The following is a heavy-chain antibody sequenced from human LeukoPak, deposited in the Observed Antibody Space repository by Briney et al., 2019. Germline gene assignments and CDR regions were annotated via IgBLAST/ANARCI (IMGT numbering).Heavy chain of an antibody. V-gene: IGHV3-53*01. J-gene: IGHJ5*02. CDR2: IYGGGST. CDR1: GFTVSSNY. CDR3: AKDLRFLEWLPADP. D-gene: IGHD3-3*01. Sequence: QPGGSLRLSCEASGFTVSSNYMSWVRQAPGKGLEWVSVIYGGGSTYYADSVKGRFTISRDTSKNTLYLQMNSLRAEDTAVYYCAKDLRFLEWLPADPWGQGTLVTVSS.